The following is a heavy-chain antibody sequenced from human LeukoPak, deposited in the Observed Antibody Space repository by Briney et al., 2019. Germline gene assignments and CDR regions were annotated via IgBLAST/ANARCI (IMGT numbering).Heavy chain of an antibody. CDR3: ARDGGGLYGGNSLGYYFDY. J-gene: IGHJ4*02. V-gene: IGHV4-59*01. CDR1: GGSISSYY. D-gene: IGHD4-23*01. CDR2: IYYSGST. Sequence: SETLSLTCTVSGGSISSYYWSWIRQPPGKGLEWIGYIYYSGSTNYNPSLKSRLNISVDTSKIQFSLKLSSVPAADTAVYYCARDGGGLYGGNSLGYYFDYWGQGTLVTVSS.